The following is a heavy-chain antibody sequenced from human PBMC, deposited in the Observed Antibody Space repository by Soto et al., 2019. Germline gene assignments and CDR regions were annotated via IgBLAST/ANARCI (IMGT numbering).Heavy chain of an antibody. CDR1: GFTFRNYA. CDR3: VKDAVPDNGVWDYFDL. V-gene: IGHV3-23*01. CDR2: LHGSGGAA. Sequence: EAQLLESGGGLVQPGGSLRLSCVASGFTFRNYAMSWVRQAPGKGLEWVSSLHGSGGAAYFADSVKGRFTVSRDDSSETLYLQMGSLRVDDTATYYCVKDAVPDNGVWDYFDLWGQGTLVTGSS. D-gene: IGHD1-7*01. J-gene: IGHJ5*02.